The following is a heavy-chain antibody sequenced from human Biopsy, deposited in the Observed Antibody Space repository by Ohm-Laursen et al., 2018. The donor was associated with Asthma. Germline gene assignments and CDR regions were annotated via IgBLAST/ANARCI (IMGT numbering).Heavy chain of an antibody. Sequence: TLSLTWIVSGDAMSTSGSYWSWIRQSPGKGLEWIGSIYYSGRTYYNPSLESRVTISADTSKNHFSLKVTSVTAADTAVYYCARAVSSSSYWYFDLWGRGDLVTVSS. V-gene: IGHV4-39*02. J-gene: IGHJ2*01. CDR2: IYYSGRT. CDR3: ARAVSSSSYWYFDL. CDR1: GDAMSTSGSY. D-gene: IGHD6-6*01.